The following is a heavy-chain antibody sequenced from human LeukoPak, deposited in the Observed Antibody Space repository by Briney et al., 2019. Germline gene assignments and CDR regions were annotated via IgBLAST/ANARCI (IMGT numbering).Heavy chain of an antibody. CDR3: ARSYYDYVWGRDV. D-gene: IGHD3-16*01. CDR1: GGSISSSSYS. Sequence: SETLSLTCTVSGGSISSSSYSWGWIRQPPGKGLEWIGSIYYSGSTYYNPSLKSRVTISVDTSKNQFSLKLSSVTAADTAVYYCARSYYDYVWGRDVWGQGTMVTVSS. CDR2: IYYSGST. J-gene: IGHJ3*01. V-gene: IGHV4-39*01.